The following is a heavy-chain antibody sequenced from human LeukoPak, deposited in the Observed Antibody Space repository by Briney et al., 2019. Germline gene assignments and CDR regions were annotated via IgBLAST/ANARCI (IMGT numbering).Heavy chain of an antibody. J-gene: IGHJ3*02. CDR3: ARGRHQWLVVTAAFDI. CDR1: GGSFSGYY. D-gene: IGHD6-19*01. CDR2: INHSGST. V-gene: IGHV4-34*01. Sequence: SETLSLTCTVSGGSFSGYYWSWIRQPPGKGLEWIGEINHSGSTNYNPSLKSRVTISVDTSKNQFSLKLSSVTAADTAVYYCARGRHQWLVVTAAFDIWGQGTMVTVSS.